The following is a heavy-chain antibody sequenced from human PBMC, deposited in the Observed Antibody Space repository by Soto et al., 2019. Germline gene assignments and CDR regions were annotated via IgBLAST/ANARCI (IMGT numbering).Heavy chain of an antibody. J-gene: IGHJ6*02. D-gene: IGHD1-7*01. Sequence: ASVKVSCKASGYTFTSYGISWVRQAPGQGLEWMGWISAYNGNTNYAQKLQGRVTMTTDTSTSTAYMELRSLRSDDTAVYYCARFERELPYYYYGMAVWGQGTTVTVSS. V-gene: IGHV1-18*01. CDR3: ARFERELPYYYYGMAV. CDR1: GYTFTSYG. CDR2: ISAYNGNT.